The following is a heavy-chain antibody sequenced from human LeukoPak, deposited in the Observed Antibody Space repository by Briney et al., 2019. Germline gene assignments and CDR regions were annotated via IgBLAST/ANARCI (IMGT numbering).Heavy chain of an antibody. CDR1: GYTFSEYN. CDR2: ISGYNGHT. D-gene: IGHD4-17*01. V-gene: IGHV1-18*01. Sequence: ASVKVSCKASGYTFSEYNFSWVRQVPGQGLEWLGWISGYNGHTKYAQKMQGRVTMTRDKSTSTVYMELRSLISDDTAIYYCARENDYGDYGGAFDIWGQGTIVTVSS. CDR3: ARENDYGDYGGAFDI. J-gene: IGHJ3*02.